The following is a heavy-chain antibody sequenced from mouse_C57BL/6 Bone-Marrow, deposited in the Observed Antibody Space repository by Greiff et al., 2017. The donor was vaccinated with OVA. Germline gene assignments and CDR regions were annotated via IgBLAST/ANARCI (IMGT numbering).Heavy chain of an antibody. Sequence: EVKLMESGGGLVKPGGSLKLSCAASGFTFSDYGMHWVRQAPDKRLEWVATISSGGSYTYYPDSVKGRFTISRDNAKNTLYLQMSSLKSEDTAMYYCARPPYYYGSSYWYFDVWGTGTTVTVSS. V-gene: IGHV5-6*03. CDR2: ISSGGSYT. CDR3: ARPPYYYGSSYWYFDV. D-gene: IGHD1-1*01. CDR1: GFTFSDYG. J-gene: IGHJ1*03.